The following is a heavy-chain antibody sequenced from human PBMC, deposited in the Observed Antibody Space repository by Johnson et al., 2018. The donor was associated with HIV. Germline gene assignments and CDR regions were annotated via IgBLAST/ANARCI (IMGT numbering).Heavy chain of an antibody. J-gene: IGHJ3*02. CDR1: GFTFDDYG. CDR3: ARDMGHRQLARDAFDI. D-gene: IGHD6-6*01. V-gene: IGHV3-30*03. Sequence: QVQLVESGGGVVRPGGSLRLSCAASGFTFDDYGMSWVRPTPGKGLEWVALISYDGSNKYYADSVKGRFPISRDNSKNTLFLQMNSLRPEDTAVYYCARDMGHRQLARDAFDIWGQGTMVTVSS. CDR2: ISYDGSNK.